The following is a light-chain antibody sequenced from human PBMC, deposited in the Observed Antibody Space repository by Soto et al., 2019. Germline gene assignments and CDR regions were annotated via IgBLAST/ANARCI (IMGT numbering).Light chain of an antibody. CDR3: QQYGYSPT. CDR1: QSVTSSY. J-gene: IGKJ4*01. V-gene: IGKV3-20*01. Sequence: EIVLTQSPGTLSLSPGERATLSCRASQSVTSSYLAWYQQKPGQAPRLLIYAASSRATGIPDRFSGSGSETDFTLTISKLEPEDFAVHYCQQYGYSPTFGGGTKVEIK. CDR2: AAS.